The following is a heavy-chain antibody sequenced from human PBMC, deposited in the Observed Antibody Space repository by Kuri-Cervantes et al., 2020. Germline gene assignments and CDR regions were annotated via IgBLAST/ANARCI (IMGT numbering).Heavy chain of an antibody. Sequence: GESLKISCAASGFTFSSYALHWVRQAPGKGLEWVAVISYDGGNKYYAESLKGRFTISRDNSKNTLFLQMNSLRAEDTAVYYCASQYSSGWFPWRAPVDVFRGMDVWGQGTTVTVSS. CDR3: ASQYSSGWFPWRAPVDVFRGMDV. D-gene: IGHD6-19*01. CDR1: GFTFSSYA. J-gene: IGHJ6*02. V-gene: IGHV3-30*07. CDR2: ISYDGGNK.